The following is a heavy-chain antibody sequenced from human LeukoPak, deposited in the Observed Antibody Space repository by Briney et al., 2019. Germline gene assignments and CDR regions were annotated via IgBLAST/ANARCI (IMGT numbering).Heavy chain of an antibody. Sequence: GGSLRLSFAASGFTFSNTWMAWVRQAPGKGLGGVANINQDASTKHYVDSVKGRFTISRDNAKNSLYLQMNSLRAEDTAVYYRARDQSGSLDYWGQGTLVTVSS. D-gene: IGHD1-26*01. J-gene: IGHJ4*02. V-gene: IGHV3-7*01. CDR2: INQDASTK. CDR3: ARDQSGSLDY. CDR1: GFTFSNTW.